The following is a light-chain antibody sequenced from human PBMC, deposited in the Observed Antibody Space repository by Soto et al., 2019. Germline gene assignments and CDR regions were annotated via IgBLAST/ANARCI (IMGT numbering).Light chain of an antibody. J-gene: IGLJ3*02. CDR3: CSYAGSYTWV. Sequence: QSALTQPRSVSGSPGQSVTISCTGTSSDVGNYNYVSWYQQHPGKAPKVMIYDVNKWPSGVPDRFSGYKSGNTASLTISGLQAEDEDDYYCCSYAGSYTWVFGGGTKLTVL. V-gene: IGLV2-11*01. CDR1: SSDVGNYNY. CDR2: DVN.